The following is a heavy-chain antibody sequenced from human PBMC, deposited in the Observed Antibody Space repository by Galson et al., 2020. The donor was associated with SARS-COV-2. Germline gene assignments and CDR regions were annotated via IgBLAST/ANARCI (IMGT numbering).Heavy chain of an antibody. CDR1: GLTFSDYY. D-gene: IGHD6-13*01. CDR3: ARSVEKAAAVGY. J-gene: IGHJ4*02. CDR2: ISSSGSTI. V-gene: IGHV3-11*04. Sequence: NSGGSLRLSCAASGLTFSDYYMSWIRRAPGKGLEWVSYISSSGSTIYYADSVKGRFTISRDNAKNSLYLQMNSLRAEDTAVYYCARSVEKAAAVGYWGQGTLVSVSS.